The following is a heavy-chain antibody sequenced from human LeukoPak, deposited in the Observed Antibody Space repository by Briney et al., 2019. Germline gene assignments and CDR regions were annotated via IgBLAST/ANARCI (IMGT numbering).Heavy chain of an antibody. V-gene: IGHV1-2*06. D-gene: IGHD6-6*01. J-gene: IGHJ4*02. CDR3: ARSPYSSSEFDY. CDR1: GYTFTGYY. Sequence: ASVKVSCKASGYTFTGYYMHWVRQAPGQGLEWMGRINPNSGGTNYAQKFQGRVTMTRNTSISTAYMELSSLRSEDTAVYYCARSPYSSSEFDYWGQGTLVTVSS. CDR2: INPNSGGT.